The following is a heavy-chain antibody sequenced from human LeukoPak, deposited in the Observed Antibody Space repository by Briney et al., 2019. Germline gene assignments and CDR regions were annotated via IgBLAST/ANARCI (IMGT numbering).Heavy chain of an antibody. Sequence: GGSLRLSCAASGFTFSSSSVNWVRQAPGKGLEWVSYISSSGGTIYYADSVKGRFTISRDNAKNSLYLQMNSLRAEDTAVYYCAGSILTGYPTFDCWGQGTLVTVSS. J-gene: IGHJ4*02. D-gene: IGHD3-9*01. CDR1: GFTFSSSS. V-gene: IGHV3-48*04. CDR2: ISSSGGTI. CDR3: AGSILTGYPTFDC.